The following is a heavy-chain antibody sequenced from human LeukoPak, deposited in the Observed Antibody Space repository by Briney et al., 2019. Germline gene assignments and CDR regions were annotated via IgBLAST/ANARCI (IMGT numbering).Heavy chain of an antibody. V-gene: IGHV3-64*01. CDR3: ARVAFSVAAAGHYYYYYMDV. Sequence: GGSLRLSCAASGFIFSSYAMHWVRQAPGKGLEYVSSISNNGGSTYYANSVKGRFTISRDNSKNTLFLQMGSLSAEDTAVYYCARVAFSVAAAGHYYYYYMDVWGKGTMVTVSS. D-gene: IGHD6-13*01. CDR1: GFIFSSYA. J-gene: IGHJ6*03. CDR2: ISNNGGST.